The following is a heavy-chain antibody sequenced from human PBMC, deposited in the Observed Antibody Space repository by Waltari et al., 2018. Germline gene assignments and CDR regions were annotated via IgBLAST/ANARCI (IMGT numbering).Heavy chain of an antibody. CDR3: ARTCISAACYMIY. V-gene: IGHV1-18*01. CDR1: GYTFTSRG. CDR2: INTQNGST. Sequence: QVQLVQSGGEMKEPGASVKVSCKASGYTFTSRGINWVRQAPGQGLEGMGWINTQNGSTNYAQKLQGRVTMTADTSTTTAYMGLRSLKSDDTAIYYCARTCISAACYMIYWGQGTLVTVSA. J-gene: IGHJ4*02. D-gene: IGHD2-2*02.